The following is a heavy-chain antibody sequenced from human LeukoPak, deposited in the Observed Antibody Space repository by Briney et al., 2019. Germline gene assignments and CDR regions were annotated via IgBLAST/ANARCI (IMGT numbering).Heavy chain of an antibody. CDR2: VNGRGATT. CDR1: GFVSGFTFSDYA. J-gene: IGHJ6*03. D-gene: IGHD7-27*01. CDR3: AKAPATGEGYYFYYMDV. Sequence: GGSLRLSCAASGFVSGFTFSDYAVSWVRQAPGKGPEWVASVNGRGATTYYADSVRGRFTISRDNSKNTVYLQMISLGADDTAVYFCAKAPATGEGYYFYYMDVWGKGTTVTVSS. V-gene: IGHV3-23*01.